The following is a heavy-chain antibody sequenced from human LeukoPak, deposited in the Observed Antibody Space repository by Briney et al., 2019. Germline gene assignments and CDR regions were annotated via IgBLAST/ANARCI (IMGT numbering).Heavy chain of an antibody. V-gene: IGHV5-51*01. J-gene: IGHJ3*02. Sequence: GESLKISCKGSGYSFTSYWSGWVRQIPGKGLEWMGIIYPGDSDTRYSPSFQGQVTISTDKSISTAFLHWSSLRASDTAMYYCARQAMEIGAFDAFDIWGQGTRVTVSS. D-gene: IGHD1-26*01. CDR1: GYSFTSYW. CDR3: ARQAMEIGAFDAFDI. CDR2: IYPGDSDT.